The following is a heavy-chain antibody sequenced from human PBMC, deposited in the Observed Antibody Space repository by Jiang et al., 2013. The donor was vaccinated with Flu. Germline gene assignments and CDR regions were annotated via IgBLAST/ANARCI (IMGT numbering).Heavy chain of an antibody. Sequence: VQLVESGGGLVQPGGSRRDSPVQPLDSPLVSYAMSWVRQAPGKGLEWVSAISGSGGSTYYADSVKGRFTISRDNSKNTLYLQMNSLRAEDTAVYYCAKLRERYYYYYGMDVWGQGTTVTVSS. J-gene: IGHJ6*02. CDR3: AKLRERYYYYYGMDV. CDR2: ISGSGGST. CDR1: DSPLVSYA. D-gene: IGHD1-26*01. V-gene: IGHV3-23*04.